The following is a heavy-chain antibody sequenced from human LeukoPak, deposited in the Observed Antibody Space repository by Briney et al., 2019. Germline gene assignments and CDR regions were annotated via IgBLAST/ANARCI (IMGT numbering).Heavy chain of an antibody. D-gene: IGHD5-18*01. CDR2: INHSGST. V-gene: IGHV4-61*10. CDR1: GNSISSGDNY. Sequence: SETLSLTCTVSGNSISSGDNYWSWIRQPAGKGLEWIGEINHSGSTNYNPSLKSRVTISVDTSKNQFSLKLSSATAADTAVYYCARARRAAMVNGVRYWGQGTLVTVSS. J-gene: IGHJ4*02. CDR3: ARARRAAMVNGVRY.